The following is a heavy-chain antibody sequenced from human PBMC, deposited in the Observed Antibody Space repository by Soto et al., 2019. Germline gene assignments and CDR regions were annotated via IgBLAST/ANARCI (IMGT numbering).Heavy chain of an antibody. Sequence: VKVSCKASGYTFTSYDINWVRQATGQGLEWMGWMNPNSGNTGYAQKFQGRVTMTRNTSISTAYMELSSLRSEDTAVYYCATTYSGYDQYYYYMDVWGKGTTVTVSS. D-gene: IGHD5-12*01. CDR3: ATTYSGYDQYYYYMDV. J-gene: IGHJ6*03. V-gene: IGHV1-8*01. CDR2: MNPNSGNT. CDR1: GYTFTSYD.